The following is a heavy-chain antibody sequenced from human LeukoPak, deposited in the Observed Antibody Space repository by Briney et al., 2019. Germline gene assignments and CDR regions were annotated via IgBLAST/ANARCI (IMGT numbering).Heavy chain of an antibody. Sequence: GGSLRLSCAASGFTFSSYWMHWVRQAPGKGLVWVSRINSDGSSTSYADSVKGRFTISRDNAKNTLYLQMNSPRAEDTAVYYCASSIGRWELLGYNWFDPWGQGTLVTVSS. D-gene: IGHD1-26*01. CDR1: GFTFSSYW. V-gene: IGHV3-74*01. CDR3: ASSIGRWELLGYNWFDP. J-gene: IGHJ5*02. CDR2: INSDGSST.